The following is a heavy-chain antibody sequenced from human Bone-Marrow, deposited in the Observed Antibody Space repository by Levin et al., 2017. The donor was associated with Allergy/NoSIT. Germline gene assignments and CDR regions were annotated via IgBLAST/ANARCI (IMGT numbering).Heavy chain of an antibody. D-gene: IGHD5-18*01. CDR2: IFHTGRT. V-gene: IGHV4-59*01. J-gene: IGHJ4*02. CDR1: GGSMSPFY. CDR3: ARARDNYGYLALDS. Sequence: SETLSLTCSVSGGSMSPFYWSWIRQSPGRGLEFVGYIFHTGRTTYNPSLTGRVTISVDTSTNQSSLNLTSVPAAESALYFCARARDNYGYLALDSWGQGTLVTVSS.